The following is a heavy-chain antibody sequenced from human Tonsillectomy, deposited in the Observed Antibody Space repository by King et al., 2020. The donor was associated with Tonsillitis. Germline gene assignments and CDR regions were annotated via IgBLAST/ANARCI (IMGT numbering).Heavy chain of an antibody. V-gene: IGHV3-23*03. D-gene: IGHD4-17*01. J-gene: IGHJ4*02. CDR1: GFTFSSYA. Sequence: VQLVESGGGLVQPGGSLRLSCAASGFTFSSYAMSWVRQAPGKGLEWVSVIYSGGSSTYYADSVKGRFTISRDNSKNTLYLQMNSLRAEDTAVYYCATVHDYGDYFYYWGQGTLVTVSS. CDR2: IYSGGSST. CDR3: ATVHDYGDYFYY.